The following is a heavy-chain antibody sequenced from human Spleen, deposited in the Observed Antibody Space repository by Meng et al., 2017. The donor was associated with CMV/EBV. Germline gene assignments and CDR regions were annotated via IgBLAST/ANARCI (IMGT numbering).Heavy chain of an antibody. J-gene: IGHJ4*02. CDR2: INTSGGST. D-gene: IGHD3-3*01. CDR1: TFTSYY. CDR3: ARGPNSRDYDFWSGYYLDY. V-gene: IGHV1-46*01. Sequence: TFTSYYMHWVRQAPGQGLEWMGIINTSGGSTSYAQKFQGRVTMTRDTSTSTVYMELSSLRSEDTAVYYCARGPNSRDYDFWSGYYLDYWGQGTLVTVSS.